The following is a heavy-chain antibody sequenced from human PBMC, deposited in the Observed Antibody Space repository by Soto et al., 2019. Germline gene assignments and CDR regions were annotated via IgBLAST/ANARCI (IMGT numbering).Heavy chain of an antibody. D-gene: IGHD2-15*01. Sequence: QVQLVESGGGVVQPGRSLRLSCAASGSTFSSYAMHWVRQAPGKGLEWVAVISYDGSNKYYADSVKGRFTISRDNSKNTLYLQMNSLRAEDTAVYYCARSYCSGGSCYGYFDYWGQGTLVTVSS. J-gene: IGHJ4*02. CDR3: ARSYCSGGSCYGYFDY. CDR2: ISYDGSNK. CDR1: GSTFSSYA. V-gene: IGHV3-30-3*01.